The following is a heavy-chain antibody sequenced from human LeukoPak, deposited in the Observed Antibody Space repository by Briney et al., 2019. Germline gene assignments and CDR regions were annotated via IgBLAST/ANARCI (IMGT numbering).Heavy chain of an antibody. D-gene: IGHD2-15*01. Sequence: GESLKISCKGSGYSINNYWIGWVRQMPGKGLEWMGIIYPADSDIRYSPSFQGQITISADKSISTVYLQWSSLKASDTAMYYCARQEYCSGGSCYTWFDPWGQGTLVTVSS. J-gene: IGHJ5*02. V-gene: IGHV5-51*01. CDR1: GYSINNYW. CDR2: IYPADSDI. CDR3: ARQEYCSGGSCYTWFDP.